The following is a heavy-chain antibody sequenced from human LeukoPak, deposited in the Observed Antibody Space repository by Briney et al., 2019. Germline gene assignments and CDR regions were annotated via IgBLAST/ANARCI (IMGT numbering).Heavy chain of an antibody. Sequence: PGGSLRLSCAASGFTFSTYAMSWVRQAPGKGLEWVANIKQDGSEKYYVDSVKGRFTISRDNAKNSLYLQMNSLRAEDTAVYYCARDPTFWGSITYYFDYWGQGTLVTVSS. CDR3: ARDPTFWGSITYYFDY. D-gene: IGHD7-27*01. CDR1: GFTFSTYA. V-gene: IGHV3-7*01. J-gene: IGHJ4*02. CDR2: IKQDGSEK.